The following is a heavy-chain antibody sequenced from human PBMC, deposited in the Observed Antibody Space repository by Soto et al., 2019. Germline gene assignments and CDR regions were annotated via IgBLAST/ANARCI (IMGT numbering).Heavy chain of an antibody. Sequence: VASVKVSCKASGYTFTGYYMHWVRQAPGQGLEWMGWINPNNGDTNYAQKFQGRVTMARDSSISTVYVELSRLKSDDTAIYYCAKDTYGPVAGIDQWGQGTLVTVSS. CDR1: GYTFTGYY. V-gene: IGHV1-2*02. CDR2: INPNNGDT. D-gene: IGHD2-15*01. CDR3: AKDTYGPVAGIDQ. J-gene: IGHJ4*02.